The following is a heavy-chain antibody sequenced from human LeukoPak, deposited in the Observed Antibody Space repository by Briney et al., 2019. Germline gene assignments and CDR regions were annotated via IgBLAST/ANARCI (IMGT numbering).Heavy chain of an antibody. D-gene: IGHD4-17*01. CDR3: AREGDYGDPAVVDY. CDR2: IYYSGST. J-gene: IGHJ4*02. CDR1: GGFISSGGYY. Sequence: TLSLTCTVSGGFISSGGYYWSWIRQPPEKGLEWIGYIYYSGSTYYNPSLKSRVTISVDTSKNQFYLKLSSVTAADTAVYYCAREGDYGDPAVVDYWGQGTLVTVSS. V-gene: IGHV4-31*03.